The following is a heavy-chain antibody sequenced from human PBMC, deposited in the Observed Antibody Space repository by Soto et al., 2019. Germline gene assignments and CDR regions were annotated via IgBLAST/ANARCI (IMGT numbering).Heavy chain of an antibody. Sequence: EVQLMESGGGLVQPGGSLRLSCAASGFTFSSYYMHWVRQPPGKGLVWLSRIYSDGIRTNYADSVKGRFTISRDNAQNMVYLQMNSLTEEDTAMYSCARDPFSVPDYWGQGTLVTVSS. V-gene: IGHV3-74*01. CDR3: ARDPFSVPDY. D-gene: IGHD4-17*01. J-gene: IGHJ4*02. CDR2: IYSDGIRT. CDR1: GFTFSSYY.